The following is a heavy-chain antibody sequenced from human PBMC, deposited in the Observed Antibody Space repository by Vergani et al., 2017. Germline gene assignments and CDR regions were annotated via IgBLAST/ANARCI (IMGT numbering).Heavy chain of an antibody. CDR2: IYSGGST. CDR1: GFTVSSNY. D-gene: IGHD3-16*01. Sequence: EVQLVESRGGLVQPGGSLRLSCAASGFTVSSNYMSWVRQAPGKGLEWVSVIYSGGSTYYADSVKGRFTISRDNSKNTLYLQMNSLRAEDTAVYYCARGGGPTQGWFDPWGQGTLVTVSS. CDR3: ARGGGPTQGWFDP. V-gene: IGHV3-66*02. J-gene: IGHJ5*02.